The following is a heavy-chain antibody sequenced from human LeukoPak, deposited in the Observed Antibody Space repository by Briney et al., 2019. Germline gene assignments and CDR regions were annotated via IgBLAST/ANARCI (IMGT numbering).Heavy chain of an antibody. J-gene: IGHJ3*02. Sequence: PGGSLRLSCAASGFTVSSNYMSWVRQAPGKGLEWVSVIYSGGSTYYADSVKGRFTISRDNSKNTLYLQMNSLRAEDTAVYYCARVENYYDSCGSVTPERAFDIWGQGTMVTVSS. CDR3: ARVENYYDSCGSVTPERAFDI. D-gene: IGHD3-22*01. CDR1: GFTVSSNY. V-gene: IGHV3-53*01. CDR2: IYSGGST.